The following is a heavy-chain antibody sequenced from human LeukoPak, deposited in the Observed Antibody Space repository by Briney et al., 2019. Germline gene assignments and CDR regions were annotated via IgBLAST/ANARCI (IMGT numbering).Heavy chain of an antibody. CDR3: AKDVRYFDWLLDY. Sequence: GGSLRLSCAASGFTFCSYGMHWVRQAPGKGLEWVAVISYDGSNKYYADSVKGRFTISRDNSKNTLYLHMNSLRAEDTAVYYCAKDVRYFDWLLDYWGQGTLVTVSS. J-gene: IGHJ4*02. CDR2: ISYDGSNK. V-gene: IGHV3-30*18. CDR1: GFTFCSYG. D-gene: IGHD3-9*01.